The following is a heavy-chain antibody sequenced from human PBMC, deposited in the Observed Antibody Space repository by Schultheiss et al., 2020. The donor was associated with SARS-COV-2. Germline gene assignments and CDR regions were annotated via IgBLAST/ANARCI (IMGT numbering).Heavy chain of an antibody. Sequence: SETLSLTCAVYGGSFSGYYWSWIRQPAGKGLEWIGRIYTSGSTNYNPSLKSRVTMSVDTSKNQFSLKLSSVTAADTAVYYCARHADFPTYYYMDVWGKGTTVTVSS. CDR2: IYTSGST. CDR1: GGSFSGYY. J-gene: IGHJ6*03. CDR3: ARHADFPTYYYMDV. D-gene: IGHD3-3*01. V-gene: IGHV4-59*10.